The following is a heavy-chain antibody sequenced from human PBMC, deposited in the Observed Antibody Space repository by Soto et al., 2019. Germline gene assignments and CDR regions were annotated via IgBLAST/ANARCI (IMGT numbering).Heavy chain of an antibody. D-gene: IGHD1-1*01. J-gene: IGHJ4*02. CDR3: AKNDDDTYGTLYCFDN. Sequence: GGSLRLSCGVSGFTFSNYAMTWVRHSPGKGLEWVSTISGSGDSTHYADSVKGRFTISRDNSKNTLYLQMNSLRADDSAEYYCAKNDDDTYGTLYCFDNWGRGTLVTVSS. CDR1: GFTFSNYA. V-gene: IGHV3-23*01. CDR2: ISGSGDST.